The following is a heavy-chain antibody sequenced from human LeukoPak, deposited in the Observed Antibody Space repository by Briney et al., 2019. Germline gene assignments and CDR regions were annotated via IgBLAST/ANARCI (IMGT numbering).Heavy chain of an antibody. Sequence: ASVKVSCKASGYTFTGYYMHWVRQAPRQGLEWMGWINPNSGGTNYAQKFQGRVTMTRDTSISTAYMELSRLRSDDTAVYYCARGYSSGRDSDMDVWGQGTTVTVSS. V-gene: IGHV1-2*02. J-gene: IGHJ6*02. D-gene: IGHD6-19*01. CDR2: INPNSGGT. CDR1: GYTFTGYY. CDR3: ARGYSSGRDSDMDV.